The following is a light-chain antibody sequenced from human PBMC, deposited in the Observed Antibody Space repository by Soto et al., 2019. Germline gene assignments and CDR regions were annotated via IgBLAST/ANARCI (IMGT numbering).Light chain of an antibody. V-gene: IGKV3-20*01. Sequence: EIVLTQSPGTLSLSPGERATLSCRASQSVSSSYLAWYQQKPGQAPRLLIYGASSRATGIPDRFSVSGSGTDFTLTISSLEPEDFPVYYCQQYGSSPGTFGHGTKVDIK. J-gene: IGKJ1*01. CDR2: GAS. CDR3: QQYGSSPGT. CDR1: QSVSSSY.